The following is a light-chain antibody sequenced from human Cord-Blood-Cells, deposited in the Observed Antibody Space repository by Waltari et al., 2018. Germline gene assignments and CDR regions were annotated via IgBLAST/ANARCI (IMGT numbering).Light chain of an antibody. CDR1: RGDVGIFTL. CDR3: CSYAGSSTWV. J-gene: IGLJ3*02. CDR2: EGS. V-gene: IGLV2-23*01. Sequence: QSPLPQPASVSGSPDRPITTSSPGTRGDVGIFTLVSWYQQHQGKAPKLMIYEGSKRPSGVSNRFSGSKSGNTASLTISGLQAEDEADYYCCSYAGSSTWVFGGGTKLTVL.